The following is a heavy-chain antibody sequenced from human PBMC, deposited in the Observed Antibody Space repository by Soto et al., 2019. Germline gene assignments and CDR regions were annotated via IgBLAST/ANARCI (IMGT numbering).Heavy chain of an antibody. D-gene: IGHD3-22*01. CDR3: AHSPFYESSGYPDY. CDR2: IYCNDDK. CDR1: GFSLSTSGVG. Sequence: SGPTLVNPTPPLTLTCTLSGFSLSTSGVGVGWIRQPPGEALEWLALIYCNDDKRYTPSLKNRLTITKDTSKNRVVLTMTNMDPVDTATYYCAHSPFYESSGYPDYWGQGTLVTVSS. J-gene: IGHJ4*02. V-gene: IGHV2-5*01.